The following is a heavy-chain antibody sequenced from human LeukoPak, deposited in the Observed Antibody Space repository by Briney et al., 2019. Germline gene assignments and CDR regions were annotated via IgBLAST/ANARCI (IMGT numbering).Heavy chain of an antibody. CDR3: ARDLQSGGFDAFDI. CDR1: GYTLTAYY. J-gene: IGHJ3*02. D-gene: IGHD1-26*01. Sequence: ASVKVSCKASGYTLTAYYIHWVRQAPGPGLEWMGWINPDSGGTNYAQNFQGRATMTRDTSISTAYMELSRLRSDDTAMYYCARDLQSGGFDAFDIWGQGTMVTVSS. CDR2: INPDSGGT. V-gene: IGHV1-2*02.